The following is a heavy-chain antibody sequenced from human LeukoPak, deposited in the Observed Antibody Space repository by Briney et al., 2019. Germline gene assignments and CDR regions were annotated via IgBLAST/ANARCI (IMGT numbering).Heavy chain of an antibody. Sequence: GESLKISCKGSGYSFTSYWIGWVRQMPGKGLEWMGIIYPGDSDTRYSPSFQGQVTISADKSISTAYLQWSSLKASDTAMYYCERLIHKGYSYGKAYSYYGMDVWGQGTTVTVS. CDR1: GYSFTSYW. D-gene: IGHD5-18*01. V-gene: IGHV5-51*01. CDR3: ERLIHKGYSYGKAYSYYGMDV. CDR2: IYPGDSDT. J-gene: IGHJ6*02.